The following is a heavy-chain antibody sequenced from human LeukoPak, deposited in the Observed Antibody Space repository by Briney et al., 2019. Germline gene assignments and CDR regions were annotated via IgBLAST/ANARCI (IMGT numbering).Heavy chain of an antibody. CDR1: GFTFSSYW. D-gene: IGHD5-12*01. J-gene: IGHJ4*02. CDR2: IKEDGSAK. V-gene: IGHV3-7*04. CDR3: ARDSPGYGAYDLG. Sequence: TGGSLRLSCAASGFTFSSYWMIWVRQAPAKGLELVANIKEDGSAKYSVDSVKGRFTISRDNAKNTLYLQMSSLRAEDKAVYYCARDSPGYGAYDLGWGQGTLVTVSS.